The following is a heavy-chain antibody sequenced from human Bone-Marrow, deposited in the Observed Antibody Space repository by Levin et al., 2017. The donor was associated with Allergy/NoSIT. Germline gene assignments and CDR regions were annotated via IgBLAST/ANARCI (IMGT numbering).Heavy chain of an antibody. CDR1: GYTFTSYD. V-gene: IGHV1-8*01. J-gene: IGHJ4*02. D-gene: IGHD6-13*01. CDR3: ARRRWGSSWAYFDY. Sequence: ASVKVSCKASGYTFTSYDINWVRQATGQGLEWMGWMNPNSGNTGYAQKFQGRVTMTRNTSISTAYMELSSLRSEDTAVYYCARRRWGSSWAYFDYWGQGTLVTVSS. CDR2: MNPNSGNT.